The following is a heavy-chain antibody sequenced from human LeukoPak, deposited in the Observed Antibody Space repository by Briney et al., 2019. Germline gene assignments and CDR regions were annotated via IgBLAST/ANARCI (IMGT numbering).Heavy chain of an antibody. CDR3: AKEDSSSWSPNTDAFDI. V-gene: IGHV3-23*01. Sequence: PGGTLRLSCAASGFTFSIYGMNWVRQAPGKGLEWVSGITPSGGTTYYTDSVKGRFTISRDNSKNTLYLQMNSLRAEDTAVYYCAKEDSSSWSPNTDAFDIWGQGTMVTVSS. CDR2: ITPSGGTT. D-gene: IGHD6-13*01. J-gene: IGHJ3*02. CDR1: GFTFSIYG.